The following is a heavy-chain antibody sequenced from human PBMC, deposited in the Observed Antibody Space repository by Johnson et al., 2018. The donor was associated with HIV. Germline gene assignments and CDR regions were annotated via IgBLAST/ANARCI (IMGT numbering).Heavy chain of an antibody. CDR2: IKQDGSEK. CDR1: RFTFSSYG. Sequence: VQLVESGGGVVQPGRSLRLSCVASRFTFSSYGMHWVRQAPGKGLEWVANIKQDGSEKYYVDSVKGRFTISRDNAKNSLYLQMNSLRAEDTAVYYCAKQYYGSGGSVHAFDIWGQGTMVTVSS. J-gene: IGHJ3*02. D-gene: IGHD3-10*01. CDR3: AKQYYGSGGSVHAFDI. V-gene: IGHV3-7*01.